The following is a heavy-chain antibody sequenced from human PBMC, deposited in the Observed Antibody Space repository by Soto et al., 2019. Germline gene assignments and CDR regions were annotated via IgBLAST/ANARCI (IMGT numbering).Heavy chain of an antibody. V-gene: IGHV1-46*01. Sequence: GASVQVSCKASGYTFTSYYMHWVRQAPGQGLEWMGIINPSGDSTSYAQKFKGRVTMTRDTSTSTVYMELSSLRSEDTAVYYCARSYYDYVWGSYRSAHFDYWGQGTLVTVSS. CDR2: INPSGDST. CDR1: GYTFTSYY. D-gene: IGHD3-16*02. CDR3: ARSYYDYVWGSYRSAHFDY. J-gene: IGHJ4*02.